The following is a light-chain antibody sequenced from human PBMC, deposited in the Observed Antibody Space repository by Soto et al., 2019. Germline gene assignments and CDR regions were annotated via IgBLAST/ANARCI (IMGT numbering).Light chain of an antibody. CDR2: GAS. CDR3: QQYGSSPPYT. V-gene: IGKV3-20*01. CDR1: QSVSSRY. J-gene: IGKJ2*01. Sequence: EIVLTQSPGTLSLSPGERATLSCRASQSVSSRYLAWYQQKPGQAPRLLIYGASSRATGIPDRFSGSGSGTDFTLTISRLEPEDFEVFYCQQYGSSPPYTFGQGTKLEIK.